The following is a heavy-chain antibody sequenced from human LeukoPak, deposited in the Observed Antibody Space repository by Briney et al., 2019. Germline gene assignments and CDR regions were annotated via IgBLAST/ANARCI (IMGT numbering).Heavy chain of an antibody. V-gene: IGHV4-39*07. D-gene: IGHD2/OR15-2a*01. Sequence: PSETLSLTCTVSGGSISSSSYYWGWIRQPPGKGLEWIGSIYYSGSTYYNPSLKSRVTISVDTPKNQFSLKLSSVTAADTAVYYCARAEYDAFDIWGQGTMVTVSS. CDR2: IYYSGST. J-gene: IGHJ3*02. CDR1: GGSISSSSYY. CDR3: ARAEYDAFDI.